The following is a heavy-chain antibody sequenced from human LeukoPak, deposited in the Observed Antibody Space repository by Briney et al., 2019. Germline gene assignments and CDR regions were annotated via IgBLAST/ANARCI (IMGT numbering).Heavy chain of an antibody. CDR2: INHSGST. V-gene: IGHV4-34*01. CDR3: ARGRVRLGYGGNWGLVFDY. J-gene: IGHJ4*02. D-gene: IGHD4-23*01. CDR1: GDSISSYF. Sequence: SETLSLTCTVSGDSISSYFWSWIRQPPGKGLEWIGEINHSGSTNYNPSLKSRVTISVDTSKNQFSLKLSSVTAADTAVYYCARGRVRLGYGGNWGLVFDYWGQGTLVTVSS.